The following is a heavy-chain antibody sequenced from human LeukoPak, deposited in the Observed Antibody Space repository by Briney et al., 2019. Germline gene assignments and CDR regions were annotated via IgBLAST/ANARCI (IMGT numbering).Heavy chain of an antibody. CDR1: GGSISSYY. Sequence: SETLSLTCTVSGGSISSYYWSWIRQPPGKGLEWIGYIYYSGSTYYNPSLKSRVTISVDRSKNQFSLKLSSVTAADTAVYYCARRVTTAGAFDIWGQGTMVTVSS. V-gene: IGHV4-59*12. CDR3: ARRVTTAGAFDI. J-gene: IGHJ3*02. CDR2: IYYSGST. D-gene: IGHD3-3*01.